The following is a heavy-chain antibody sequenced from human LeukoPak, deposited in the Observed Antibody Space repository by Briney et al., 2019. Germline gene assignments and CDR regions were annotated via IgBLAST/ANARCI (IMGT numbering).Heavy chain of an antibody. D-gene: IGHD2-2*01. CDR2: IKSKTDDGTT. Sequence: KSGGPLRLSCAASGFTFSNAYMSWVRQAPGKGLEWIGRIKSKTDDGTTHYAAPVKGRFTISRDDSKNTLFLQMNSLKTEDTAVYYCTTDTSSTYYYYYYYMDVWGNGTTVTVSS. J-gene: IGHJ6*03. CDR1: GFTFSNAY. CDR3: TTDTSSTYYYYYYYMDV. V-gene: IGHV3-15*01.